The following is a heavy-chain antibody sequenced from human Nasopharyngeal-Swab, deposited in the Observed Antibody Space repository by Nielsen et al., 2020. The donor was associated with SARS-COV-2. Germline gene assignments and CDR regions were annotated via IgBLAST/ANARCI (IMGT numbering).Heavy chain of an antibody. CDR3: ARNPVDYDYVWGSYRYRTFDY. D-gene: IGHD3-16*02. Sequence: ASVQVSCKASGYTFTTYNVHWVRQAPGQGLEWMGRINPSGGDTGYAQKFQGRVTMTRDTSTGTVYMEVSSLRSEDTAVYYCARNPVDYDYVWGSYRYRTFDYWGQGTLVTVSS. CDR1: GYTFTTYN. CDR2: INPSGGDT. J-gene: IGHJ4*02. V-gene: IGHV1-46*01.